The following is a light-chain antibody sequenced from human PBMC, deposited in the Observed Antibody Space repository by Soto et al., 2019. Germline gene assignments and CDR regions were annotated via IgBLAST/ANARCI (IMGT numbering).Light chain of an antibody. J-gene: IGKJ1*01. Sequence: AIQMTQFPSSLSASVGDRVTITCRAGQGIKSDLAWYQQKPGKAHKLLIYAASSLQSGVPSRFSGSGSGTDFTLTITSLQPEDFATYYCLQDYDYPRTFGQGTNVEI. V-gene: IGKV1-6*02. CDR1: QGIKSD. CDR3: LQDYDYPRT. CDR2: AAS.